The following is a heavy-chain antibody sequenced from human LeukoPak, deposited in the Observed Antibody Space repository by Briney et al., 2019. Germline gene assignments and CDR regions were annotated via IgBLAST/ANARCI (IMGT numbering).Heavy chain of an antibody. CDR1: GGSISSSNYY. V-gene: IGHV4-61*05. Sequence: SETLSLTCTVSGGSISSSNYYWGWIRQPPGKGLEWIGYIYYSGSTNYSPSLKSRVTISVDTSKNQFSLKLSSVTAADTAVYYCARASPLYDSSGYYVNYYYYMDVWGKGTTVTVSS. CDR2: IYYSGST. D-gene: IGHD3-22*01. J-gene: IGHJ6*03. CDR3: ARASPLYDSSGYYVNYYYYMDV.